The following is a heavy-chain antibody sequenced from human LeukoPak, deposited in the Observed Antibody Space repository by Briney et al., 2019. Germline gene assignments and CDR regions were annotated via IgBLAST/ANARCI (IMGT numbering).Heavy chain of an antibody. CDR2: ISSSSSYI. D-gene: IGHD2-2*01. CDR1: GFTFSSYS. J-gene: IGHJ3*02. V-gene: IGHV3-21*01. Sequence: GGSLRLSCAASGFTFSSYSMNWVRQAPGKGLEWVSSISSSSSYIYYADSVKGRFTISRDNAKNSLYLQMNSLRAEDTAVYYCARANFDIVVVPAAMPFAFDIWGQGTMVAVSS. CDR3: ARANFDIVVVPAAMPFAFDI.